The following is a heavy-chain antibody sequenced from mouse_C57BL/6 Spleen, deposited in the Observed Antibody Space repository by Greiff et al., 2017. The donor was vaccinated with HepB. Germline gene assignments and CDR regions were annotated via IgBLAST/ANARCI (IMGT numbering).Heavy chain of an antibody. J-gene: IGHJ4*01. CDR1: GYTFTSYG. D-gene: IGHD2-5*01. CDR2: IYPRSGNT. CDR3: ARGDYSTYAMDY. Sequence: QVQLKESGAELARPGASVKLSCKASGYTFTSYGISWVKQRTGQGLEWIGEIYPRSGNTYYNEKFKGKATLTADKSSSTAYMELRSLTSEDSAVYFCARGDYSTYAMDYWGQGTSVTVSS. V-gene: IGHV1-81*01.